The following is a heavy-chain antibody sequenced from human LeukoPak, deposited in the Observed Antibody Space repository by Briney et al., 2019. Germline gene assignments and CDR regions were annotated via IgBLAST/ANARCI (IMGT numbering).Heavy chain of an antibody. CDR2: IRSKANSYAT. V-gene: IGHV3-73*01. CDR3: TSRIVVHLDY. D-gene: IGHD3-22*01. J-gene: IGHJ4*02. Sequence: GGSLRLSCAASGFTFSGSAMHWVRQASGKGLEWVSRIRSKANSYATAYAASVKGRFTISRDDSKNTAYLQMNSLKTEDTAVYYCTSRIVVHLDYWGQGTLVTVSS. CDR1: GFTFSGSA.